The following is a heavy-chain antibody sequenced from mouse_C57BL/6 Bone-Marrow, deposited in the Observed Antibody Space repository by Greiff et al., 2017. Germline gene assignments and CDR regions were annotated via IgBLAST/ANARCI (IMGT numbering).Heavy chain of an antibody. CDR3: TVFITTVVATSYWYFDV. V-gene: IGHV14-4*01. J-gene: IGHJ1*03. D-gene: IGHD1-1*01. CDR1: GFNIKDDY. Sequence: EVQLQQSEAELVRPGASVKLSCTASGFNIKDDYMHWVKQRPEQGLEWIGWIDPENGDTEYASKFQGKATITADTSSNTAYLQLSSLTSEDTAVYYCTVFITTVVATSYWYFDVWGTGTTVTVSS. CDR2: IDPENGDT.